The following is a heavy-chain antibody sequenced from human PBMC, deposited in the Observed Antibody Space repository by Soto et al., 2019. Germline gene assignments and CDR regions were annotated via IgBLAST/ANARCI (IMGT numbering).Heavy chain of an antibody. CDR2: IQPSAST. J-gene: IGHJ6*02. CDR1: RGSLSDHY. V-gene: IGHV4-34*01. CDR3: ARGKSSGYKSGPRNFCYSGKDV. Sequence: SETLSLTCAVFRGSLSDHYWTWVRQSPGKRLEWIGEIQPSASTASSASLKTRVTLSWHRTTSQFSLRVTSVTSAHTGVYYWARGKSSGYKSGPRNFCYSGKDVWGRGTTVTVSS. D-gene: IGHD5-18*01.